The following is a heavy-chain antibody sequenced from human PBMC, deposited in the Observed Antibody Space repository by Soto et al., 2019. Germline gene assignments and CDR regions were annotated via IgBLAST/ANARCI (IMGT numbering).Heavy chain of an antibody. J-gene: IGHJ4*02. Sequence: SETLSLTCTVSGGSISSGDYYWSWIRKPPGKGLEWIGYIYYSGSTYYNPSLKSRVTISVDTSKNQFSLKLSSVTAADTAVYYCVREVTDKITGTTDYYFDYWGQGTLVTVSS. V-gene: IGHV4-30-4*01. CDR1: GGSISSGDYY. D-gene: IGHD1-20*01. CDR2: IYYSGST. CDR3: VREVTDKITGTTDYYFDY.